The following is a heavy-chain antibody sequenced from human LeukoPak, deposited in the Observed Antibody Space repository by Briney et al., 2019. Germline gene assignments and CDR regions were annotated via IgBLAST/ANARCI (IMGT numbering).Heavy chain of an antibody. J-gene: IGHJ4*02. CDR2: ISSSSSYI. D-gene: IGHD6-13*01. CDR1: GFTFSSYS. Sequence: GGSLRLSCAASGFTFSSYSMNWVRQAPGKGLEWVSSISSSSSYIYYADSVKGRFTISRDNAKNSLYLQMNSLRAEDTAVYYCATEGVLQLAGYYFDYWGQGTLVTVSS. CDR3: ATEGVLQLAGYYFDY. V-gene: IGHV3-21*01.